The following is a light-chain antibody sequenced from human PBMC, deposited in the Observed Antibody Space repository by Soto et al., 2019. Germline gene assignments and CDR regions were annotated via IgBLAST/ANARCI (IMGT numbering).Light chain of an antibody. CDR3: SSYTSSSTFVV. V-gene: IGLV2-14*01. CDR1: SSDVGGYDY. CDR2: DVR. Sequence: QSALTQPASVSGSPGQSITISCTGTSSDVGGYDYVFWYQQHPGKAPKLMIYDVRNRPSGVSNRFSGSKSGSTASLTISGLQAADEADYYCSSYTSSSTFVVFGGGTKLTVL. J-gene: IGLJ2*01.